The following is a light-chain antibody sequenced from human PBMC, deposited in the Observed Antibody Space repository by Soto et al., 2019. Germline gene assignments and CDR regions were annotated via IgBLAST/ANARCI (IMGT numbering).Light chain of an antibody. CDR1: QDISKY. J-gene: IGKJ4*01. CDR2: DAS. V-gene: IGKV1-33*01. CDR3: QQYDNLPLT. Sequence: EIHLKQSPSSLSASVGDRITITCQASQDISKYLNWYQHKPGKAPKLLIYDASNFETGVPSRFSGSGSGTEFTFTISSLLPEDIATYYCQQYDNLPLTFGGGTKLDI.